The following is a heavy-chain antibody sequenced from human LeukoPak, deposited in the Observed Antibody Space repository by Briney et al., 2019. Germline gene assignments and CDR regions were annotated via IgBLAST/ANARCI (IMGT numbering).Heavy chain of an antibody. CDR2: ISSSSSYI. J-gene: IGHJ4*02. Sequence: GGSLRLSCAASGFTFSSYSMNWVRQAPGKGLEWVSSISSSSSYIYYADSVKGRFTISRDNAKNSLYLQMNSLRAEDTAVYYCATELSIAAAGTGFDYWGQGTLVTVSS. D-gene: IGHD6-13*01. CDR1: GFTFSSYS. V-gene: IGHV3-21*01. CDR3: ATELSIAAAGTGFDY.